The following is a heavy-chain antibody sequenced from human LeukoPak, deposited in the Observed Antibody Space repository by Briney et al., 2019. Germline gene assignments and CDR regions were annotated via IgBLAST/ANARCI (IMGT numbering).Heavy chain of an antibody. CDR3: ARGFHYYGSGSNWFDP. Sequence: ASVKVSCKASGGTFSSYAICWVRQAPGQGLEWMGWMNPNSGNTGYAQKFQGRVTMTRNTSISTAYMELSSLRSEDTAVYYCARGFHYYGSGSNWFDPWGQGTLVTVSS. CDR1: GGTFSSYA. J-gene: IGHJ5*02. CDR2: MNPNSGNT. V-gene: IGHV1-8*02. D-gene: IGHD3-10*01.